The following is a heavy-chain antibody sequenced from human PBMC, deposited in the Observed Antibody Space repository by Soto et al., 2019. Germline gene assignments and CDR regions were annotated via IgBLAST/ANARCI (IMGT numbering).Heavy chain of an antibody. Sequence: PSETLSLTCTFSVGSISSHYWGCIRLAAGKGLEWIGRVYTTGGTDYNPSLKRRVTISIDTSKNKFSLRLSSVTAADTALYFCVRDLTWGNYQKFEYWGQAALVIVS. CDR3: VRDLTWGNYQKFEY. CDR1: VGSISSHY. J-gene: IGHJ4*02. CDR2: VYTTGGT. V-gene: IGHV4-4*07. D-gene: IGHD1-7*01.